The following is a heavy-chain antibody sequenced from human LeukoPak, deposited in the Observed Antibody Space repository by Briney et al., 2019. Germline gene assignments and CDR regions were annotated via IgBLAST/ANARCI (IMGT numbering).Heavy chain of an antibody. CDR2: INPNTGDT. CDR3: GRGNKSFDP. J-gene: IGHJ5*02. V-gene: IGHV1-2*02. CDR1: GYTFTAYY. Sequence: ASVKVSCKASGYTFTAYYVHWVRQAPGQGLEWTGWINPNTGDTNYAPKFQGRVTMIKDTSTNSAYMELNKLTSDDTAVYYCGRGNKSFDPWGQGTLVTVSS.